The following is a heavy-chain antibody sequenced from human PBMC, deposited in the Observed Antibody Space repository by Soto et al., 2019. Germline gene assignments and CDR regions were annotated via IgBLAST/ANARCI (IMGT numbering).Heavy chain of an antibody. D-gene: IGHD3-22*01. CDR1: GGSVCSGSYD. V-gene: IGHV4-61*03. CDR2: IYYSGST. Sequence: SETLSLTCTVSGGSVCSGSYDWSWIRQPPGKGLEWIGYIYYSGSTHYNPSLKSRVTISKDTSNNHFSLKLSSVTAADTAVFFCARAWGRTFDSNGYFDYWGQGTLVTVSS. CDR3: ARAWGRTFDSNGYFDY. J-gene: IGHJ4*02.